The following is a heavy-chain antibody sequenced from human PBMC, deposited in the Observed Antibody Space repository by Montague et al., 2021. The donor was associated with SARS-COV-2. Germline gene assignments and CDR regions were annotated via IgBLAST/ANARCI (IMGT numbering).Heavy chain of an antibody. Sequence: SLRLSCAASGFTFSSYAMHWVRQAPGKGLEWVAVISYDGSNKYYADSVKGRFTISRDNSKNTLYLQMNSLRAEDTVVYYCARARFDGNPYYYYGMDVWGQGTTVTVSS. CDR2: ISYDGSNK. V-gene: IGHV3-30-3*01. D-gene: IGHD4-23*01. J-gene: IGHJ6*02. CDR1: GFTFSSYA. CDR3: ARARFDGNPYYYYGMDV.